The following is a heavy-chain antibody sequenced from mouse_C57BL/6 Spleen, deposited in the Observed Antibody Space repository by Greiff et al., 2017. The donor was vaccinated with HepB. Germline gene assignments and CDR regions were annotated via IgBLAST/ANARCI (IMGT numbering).Heavy chain of an antibody. CDR3: ARTETARDYFDY. D-gene: IGHD3-2*01. V-gene: IGHV1-53*01. CDR1: GYTFTSYW. J-gene: IGHJ2*01. CDR2: INPSNGGT. Sequence: QVQPQQPGTELVKPGASVKLSCKASGYTFTSYWMHWVKQRPGQGLEWIGNINPSNGGTNYNEKFKSKATLTVDKSSSTAYMQLSSLTSEDSAVYYCARTETARDYFDYWGQGTTLTVSS.